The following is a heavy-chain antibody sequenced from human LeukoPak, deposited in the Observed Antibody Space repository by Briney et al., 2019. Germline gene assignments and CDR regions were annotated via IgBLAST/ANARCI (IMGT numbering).Heavy chain of an antibody. V-gene: IGHV4-30-4*01. D-gene: IGHD5-18*01. CDR3: ARGGYSYENYFDY. CDR1: GGSISSGDYY. J-gene: IGHJ4*02. CDR2: IYYSGTT. Sequence: SQTPSLTCTVSGGSISSGDYYWSWIRQPPGKGLEWIGYIYYSGTTYYNPSLKRRVTISLDTSKNQFSLNLSSVTAADTAVYYCARGGYSYENYFDYWGQGTLVTVSS.